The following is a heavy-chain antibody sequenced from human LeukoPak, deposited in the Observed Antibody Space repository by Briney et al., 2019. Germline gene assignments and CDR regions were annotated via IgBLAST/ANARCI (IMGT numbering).Heavy chain of an antibody. CDR2: IYNDGST. CDR3: ARFKRAGGWSYFDY. J-gene: IGHJ4*02. CDR1: GGSISTCY. D-gene: IGHD6-19*01. Sequence: SETLSLTCTVSGGSISTCYWSWIRKPPGKGLEWIGHIYNDGSTNYSPSLKSRVTISVDTSKNQFSLKLSSVTAADTAVYYCARFKRAGGWSYFDYWGQGTLVTVSS. V-gene: IGHV4-59*01.